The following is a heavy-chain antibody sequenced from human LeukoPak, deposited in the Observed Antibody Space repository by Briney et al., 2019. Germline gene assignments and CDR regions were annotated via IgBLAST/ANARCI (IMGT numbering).Heavy chain of an antibody. V-gene: IGHV3-33*01. J-gene: IGHJ4*02. CDR3: ARAAYKKYSSGWYFLDY. D-gene: IGHD6-19*01. CDR1: GFTFSSYG. CDR2: IWYDGSNK. Sequence: GGSLRLSCAASGFTFSSYGMRWVRQAPGKGLEWVAVIWYDGSNKYYADSVKGRFTISRDNSKNTLYLQMNSLRAEDTAVYYCARAAYKKYSSGWYFLDYWGQGTLVTVSS.